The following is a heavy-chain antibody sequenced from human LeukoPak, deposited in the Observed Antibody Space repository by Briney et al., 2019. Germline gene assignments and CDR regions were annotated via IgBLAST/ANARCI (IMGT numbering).Heavy chain of an antibody. Sequence: GGSLRLSCAASGFTFSSYAMSWVRQAPGKGLEWVSAISGSGGSTYYADSVKGRFTISRDNSKNTLYLQMNSLRAEDTAVYYCAKERVEYSSPFWVDYFDYWGQGTLVTVSS. CDR3: AKERVEYSSPFWVDYFDY. D-gene: IGHD6-6*01. J-gene: IGHJ4*02. V-gene: IGHV3-23*01. CDR1: GFTFSSYA. CDR2: ISGSGGST.